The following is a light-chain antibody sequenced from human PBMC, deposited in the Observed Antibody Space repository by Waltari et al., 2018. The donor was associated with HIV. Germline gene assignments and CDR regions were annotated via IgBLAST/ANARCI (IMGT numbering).Light chain of an antibody. V-gene: IGLV1-40*01. CDR3: QSYDRSLSGWV. CDR2: GNG. Sequence: QSVLTQPPSVSGAPGQRVTISCTGSSSNIGAGYNVHWYQQVPGTAPNLLIYGNGNRPAGVPDRVSGAKAGTSAALSITWVQAEDEADYYCQSYDRSLSGWVFGGGTKLTVL. CDR1: SSNIGAGYN. J-gene: IGLJ3*02.